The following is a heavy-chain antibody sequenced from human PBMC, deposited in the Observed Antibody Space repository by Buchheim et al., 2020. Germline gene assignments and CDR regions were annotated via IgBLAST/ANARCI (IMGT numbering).Heavy chain of an antibody. CDR1: GFTFSSYA. D-gene: IGHD6-13*01. Sequence: QVQLVESGGGVVQPGRSLRLSCAASGFTFSSYAMHWVRQAPGKGLEWVAVISYDGSNKYYADSVKGRITISRDNSKNTLYLQMNSLRAEDTAVYYCARELVAAAYYYYYGMDVWGQGTT. J-gene: IGHJ6*02. CDR2: ISYDGSNK. V-gene: IGHV3-30*04. CDR3: ARELVAAAYYYYYGMDV.